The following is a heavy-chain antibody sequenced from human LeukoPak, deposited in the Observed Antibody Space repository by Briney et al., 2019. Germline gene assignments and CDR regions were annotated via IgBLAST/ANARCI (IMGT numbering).Heavy chain of an antibody. CDR1: GFTFSDYG. J-gene: IGHJ4*02. CDR3: SETDYSSGWYSG. Sequence: GGSLRLSCAASGFTFSDYGMHWVRQAPGKGLEWVAFIRFDGSNIYYADSVKGRFTISRDNAKNSLYLQMNSLRAEDTAVYYCSETDYSSGWYSGWGQGTLVTVSS. V-gene: IGHV3-30*02. D-gene: IGHD6-19*01. CDR2: IRFDGSNI.